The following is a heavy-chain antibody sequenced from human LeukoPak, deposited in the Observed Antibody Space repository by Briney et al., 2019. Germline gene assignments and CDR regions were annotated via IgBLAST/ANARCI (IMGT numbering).Heavy chain of an antibody. D-gene: IGHD5-12*01. Sequence: PGGSLRLSCAASGFTFSSYAMSWVRQAPGKGLEWVAGISCSGGGTYNADSVKGRFTIPRDNSKHTLYVQMNSLRAEDTAVYYSAKGAYDYIEIAYFDYWGQGSLVTVSS. CDR3: AKGAYDYIEIAYFDY. CDR2: ISCSGGGT. CDR1: GFTFSSYA. J-gene: IGHJ4*02. V-gene: IGHV3-23*01.